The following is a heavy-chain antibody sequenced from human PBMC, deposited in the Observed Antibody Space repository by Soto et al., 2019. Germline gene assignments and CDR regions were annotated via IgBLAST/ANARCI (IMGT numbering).Heavy chain of an antibody. CDR2: ITWNGGTI. J-gene: IGHJ5*01. D-gene: IGHD6-19*01. V-gene: IGHV3-9*01. CDR3: AKGGSAALKATAGRDNRVGP. CDR1: GFAFDDYV. Sequence: GGSLRLSCAASGFAFDDYVMHWVRQPPGRGLEWVSGITWNGGTIRYVDSVKGRFTISRDNAENSLYLQMNSLRPEDTAVYYCAKGGSAALKATAGRDNRVGPWGQG.